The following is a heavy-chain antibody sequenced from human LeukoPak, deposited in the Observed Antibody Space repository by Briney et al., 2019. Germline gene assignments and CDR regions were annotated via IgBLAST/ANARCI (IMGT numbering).Heavy chain of an antibody. V-gene: IGHV4-59*01. CDR3: ARHWGSDWYFDL. CDR2: IHYSVYT. CDR1: GGSISNYY. Sequence: PSETLSLTCAVSGGSISNYYCSWIRQPPGKGQEWLGYIHYSVYTNYNPSLKSRVTISVDTSKNQFSLNLSSVTAADTAVYYCARHWGSDWYFDLWGRGTLVTVSS. D-gene: IGHD7-27*01. J-gene: IGHJ2*01.